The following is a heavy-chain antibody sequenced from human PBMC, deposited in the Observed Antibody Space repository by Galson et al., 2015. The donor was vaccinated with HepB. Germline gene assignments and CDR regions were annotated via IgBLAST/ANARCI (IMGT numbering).Heavy chain of an antibody. Sequence: SLRLSCAASGFTVSSNFMSWVRQAPGRGLEWVSVIYSGGSTYYGDSVKGRFTISRDNSKNTLYLQMNSLRAEDTAVYYCARDLAYYDFWSGYFYYWGQGTLVTVSS. V-gene: IGHV3-53*01. J-gene: IGHJ4*02. CDR1: GFTVSSNF. CDR3: ARDLAYYDFWSGYFYY. CDR2: IYSGGST. D-gene: IGHD3-3*01.